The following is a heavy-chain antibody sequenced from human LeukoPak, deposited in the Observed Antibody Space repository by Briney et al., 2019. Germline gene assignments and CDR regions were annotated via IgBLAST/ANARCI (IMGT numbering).Heavy chain of an antibody. Sequence: GASVKVSCKASGYTFTGYYMHWVRQAPGQGLEWMGWINPNSGGTNYAQKFQGRVTMTRDTSISTAYMELSRLRSDDTAVYYCARRFVAVAGTIGYWGQGTLVTVSS. CDR2: INPNSGGT. V-gene: IGHV1-2*02. CDR1: GYTFTGYY. J-gene: IGHJ4*02. CDR3: ARRFVAVAGTIGY. D-gene: IGHD6-19*01.